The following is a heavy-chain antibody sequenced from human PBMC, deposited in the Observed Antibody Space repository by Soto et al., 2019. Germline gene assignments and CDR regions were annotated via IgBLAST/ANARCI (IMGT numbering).Heavy chain of an antibody. CDR1: GYTFTGFH. Sequence: ASVKVSCKASGYTFTGFHVHWVRQAPGHGLEWLGLMNPSGGYTNYAQKSQDRVIMTRDTSTGRADMEVSSLKSEDTAVYFCARAYGHGKYYNSRDVWGQGTTVTVSS. V-gene: IGHV1-46*01. J-gene: IGHJ6*02. CDR3: ARAYGHGKYYNSRDV. D-gene: IGHD3-10*01. CDR2: MNPSGGYT.